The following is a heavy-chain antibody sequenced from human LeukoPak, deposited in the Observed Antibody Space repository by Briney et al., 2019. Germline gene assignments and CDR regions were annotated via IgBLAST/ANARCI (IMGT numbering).Heavy chain of an antibody. CDR2: MNPNSGNT. CDR3: ARALVVVVAAPDY. CDR1: GYTFTSYD. V-gene: IGHV1-8*01. J-gene: IGHJ4*02. D-gene: IGHD2-15*01. Sequence: ASVKVSCKASGYTFTSYDINWVRQATGQGLEWMGWMNPNSGNTGYAQKFQGRVTMTRNTSMSTAYMELSSLRSEDTAVYYCARALVVVVAAPDYWGQGTLVTVSS.